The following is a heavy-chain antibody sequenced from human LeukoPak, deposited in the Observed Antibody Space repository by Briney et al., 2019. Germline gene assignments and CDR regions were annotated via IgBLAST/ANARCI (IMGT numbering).Heavy chain of an antibody. CDR3: ARGGWAYGSGTYSDY. V-gene: IGHV3-48*02. CDR1: GFTFSSYS. J-gene: IGHJ4*02. CDR2: ISATSSTI. Sequence: GGSLRLSCAASGFTFSSYSMNWVRQAPWKGLEWASFISATSSTIYYADSVKGRFTISRDNAKNSLYLQMNSLRDEDTAVYYCARGGWAYGSGTYSDYWGQGTLVTVSS. D-gene: IGHD3-10*01.